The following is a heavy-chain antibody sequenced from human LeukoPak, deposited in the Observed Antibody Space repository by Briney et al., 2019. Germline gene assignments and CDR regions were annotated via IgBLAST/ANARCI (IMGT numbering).Heavy chain of an antibody. CDR1: GYSLSSGYY. CDR2: IYHSGTT. CDR3: ARARRSVADSFDY. Sequence: SETLSLTCTVSGYSLSSGYYWGWIRQPPGKGLGWIGSIYHSGTTYYNPSLKSRVTISVDTSKNQFSLKLSSVTAADTTVYYCARARRSVADSFDYWGQGTLVTVSS. V-gene: IGHV4-38-2*02. J-gene: IGHJ4*02. D-gene: IGHD6-19*01.